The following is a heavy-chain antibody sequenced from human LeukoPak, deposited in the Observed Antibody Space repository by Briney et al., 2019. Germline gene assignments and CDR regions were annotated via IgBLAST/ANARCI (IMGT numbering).Heavy chain of an antibody. CDR2: INHSGST. V-gene: IGHV4-34*01. Sequence: KSSETLSLTCAVYGGSFSGYYWSWIRQPPGKGLEWIGEINHSGSTNYNPSLKSRVTISVDTSKNQFSLKLSSVTAADTAVYYCARQDSYGYNWFDPWGQGTLVTVSS. CDR1: GGSFSGYY. D-gene: IGHD5-18*01. J-gene: IGHJ5*02. CDR3: ARQDSYGYNWFDP.